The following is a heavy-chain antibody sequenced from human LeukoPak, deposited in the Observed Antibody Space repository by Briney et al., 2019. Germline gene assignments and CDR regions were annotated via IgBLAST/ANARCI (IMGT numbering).Heavy chain of an antibody. D-gene: IGHD2-15*01. CDR3: AREGYCSGGSCDNWFDP. V-gene: IGHV4-4*07. CDR1: GGSVRSYY. CDR2: IYSSGST. Sequence: SETLSLTCIVSGGSVRSYYWSWIRQPAVKGLEWIGRIYSSGSTNYNPSLKSRVTMSVDRSKNQFSLNLSSVTAADTAVYYCAREGYCSGGSCDNWFDPWGQGTLVTVSS. J-gene: IGHJ5*02.